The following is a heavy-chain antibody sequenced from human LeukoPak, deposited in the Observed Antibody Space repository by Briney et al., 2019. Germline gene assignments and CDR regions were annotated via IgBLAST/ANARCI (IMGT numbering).Heavy chain of an antibody. CDR2: TFSTST. CDR3: ARYKFRNYFDP. D-gene: IGHD1-14*01. CDR1: GDSVSSSPYY. J-gene: IGHJ5*02. Sequence: SETLSLTCSVSGDSVSSSPYYWGWIRQPPGKGLEWIGNTFSTSTLYNASLRSRVTIVVDTSKNQFSLKLTSATAADTAIYFCARYKFRNYFDPWGQGTLVVVSS. V-gene: IGHV4-61*01.